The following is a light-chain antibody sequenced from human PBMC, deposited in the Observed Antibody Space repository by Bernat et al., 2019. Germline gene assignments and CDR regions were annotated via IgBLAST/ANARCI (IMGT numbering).Light chain of an antibody. J-gene: IGLJ2*01. V-gene: IGLV3-1*01. CDR3: QAWDRSAGF. Sequence: SSELTQPPSVSVSPGQIARITCSGDKLGNKFTCWYQQRSGQSPVVLIYRDNIRPSGISERFSASHSGNTATLTITGTQPTDEADYYCQAWDRSAGFFGGGTKLTVL. CDR2: RDN. CDR1: KLGNKF.